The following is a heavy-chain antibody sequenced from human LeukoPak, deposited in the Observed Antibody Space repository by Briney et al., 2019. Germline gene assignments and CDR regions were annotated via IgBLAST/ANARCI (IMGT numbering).Heavy chain of an antibody. CDR2: ISGSGGRT. CDR3: AKEGDYEAFDI. J-gene: IGHJ3*02. CDR1: GFTFSSYA. V-gene: IGHV3-23*01. D-gene: IGHD4-17*01. Sequence: GGSLRLSRAASGFTFSSYAMSWLRQASGKGLEWVSGISGSGGRTYYADSVKGRFTISRDNSKNTLYLQMNSLRAEDTAVYYCAKEGDYEAFDIWGQGTMVTVSS.